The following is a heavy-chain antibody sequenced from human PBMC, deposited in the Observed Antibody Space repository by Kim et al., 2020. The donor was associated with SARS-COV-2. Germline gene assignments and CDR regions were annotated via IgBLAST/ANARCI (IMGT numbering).Heavy chain of an antibody. CDR3: ARGGVGFGYNWLDP. Sequence: SETLSLTCTVSGGSISSYYWSWIRQPAGKGLEWIGRIYTSGSTNYNPSLKSRVTMSVDTSKNQFSLKLSSVTAADTAVYYCARGGVGFGYNWLDPWGQGTLVTVSS. J-gene: IGHJ5*02. CDR1: GGSISSYY. D-gene: IGHD3-10*01. CDR2: IYTSGST. V-gene: IGHV4-4*07.